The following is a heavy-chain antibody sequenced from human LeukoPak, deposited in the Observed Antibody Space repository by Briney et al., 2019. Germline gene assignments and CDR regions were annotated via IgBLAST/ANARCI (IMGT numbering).Heavy chain of an antibody. Sequence: PGGSLRLSCAASGFTFSNYWMSWVRQAPGKGLEWVANIKQDGSEKYYVDSVKGRFTISRDNAKNSLYLQMNSLRAEDTAVYYCARDLGVYDFWSGYYKADNWFDPWGQGTLVTVSS. V-gene: IGHV3-7*01. CDR1: GFTFSNYW. CDR3: ARDLGVYDFWSGYYKADNWFDP. D-gene: IGHD3-3*01. J-gene: IGHJ5*02. CDR2: IKQDGSEK.